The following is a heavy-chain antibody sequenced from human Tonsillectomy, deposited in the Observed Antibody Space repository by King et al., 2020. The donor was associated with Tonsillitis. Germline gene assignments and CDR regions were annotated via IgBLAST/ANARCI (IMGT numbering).Heavy chain of an antibody. D-gene: IGHD2-2*01. CDR3: ARRQVLSNWASFDY. CDR2: IDPSDSYT. V-gene: IGHV5-10-1*03. CDR1: GYSFTNYW. Sequence: DVQLVQSGAEVKKPGESLRISCKGSGYSFTNYWISWVRQMPGKGLEWMGRIDPSDSYTKYSPSFQGHVTISTDKSISTAYLQWSSLKASDTAMYYCARRQVLSNWASFDYWGQGTLVTVSS. J-gene: IGHJ4*02.